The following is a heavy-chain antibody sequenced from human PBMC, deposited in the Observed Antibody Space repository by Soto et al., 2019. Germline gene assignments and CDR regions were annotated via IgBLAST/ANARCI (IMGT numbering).Heavy chain of an antibody. J-gene: IGHJ4*02. CDR2: VYYSGST. V-gene: IGHV4-59*08. Sequence: SETLSLTCTVSGGSISSHYWSWIRQPPGQGLEWIGYVYYSGSTNYNPSLKSRVTISVDTSKSQFSLRLSSVTAADTAVYFCSRLDGYDHYFYYRSQGAPVPVSS. D-gene: IGHD5-12*01. CDR1: GGSISSHY. CDR3: SRLDGYDHYFYY.